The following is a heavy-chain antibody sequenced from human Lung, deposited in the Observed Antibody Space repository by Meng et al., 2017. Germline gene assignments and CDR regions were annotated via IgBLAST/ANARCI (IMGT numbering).Heavy chain of an antibody. CDR1: GGSFSDYY. D-gene: IGHD4-11*01. J-gene: IGHJ4*02. CDR2: INHSGST. Sequence: QGQRQQWGAVVFNPSGTLSLTGVVSGGSFSDYYWSCIRQPPGKGLEWIGEINHSGSTNYNPSLESRATISVDTSQNNLSLKLSSVTAADSAVYYCARGPTTMAHDFDYWGQGTLVTVSS. CDR3: ARGPTTMAHDFDY. V-gene: IGHV4-34*01.